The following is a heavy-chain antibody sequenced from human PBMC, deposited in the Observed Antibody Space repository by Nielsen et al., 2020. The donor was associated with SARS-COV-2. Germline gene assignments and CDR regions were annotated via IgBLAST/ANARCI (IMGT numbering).Heavy chain of an antibody. CDR1: GGSISGGDYY. D-gene: IGHD3-3*01. CDR2: IYYSGST. Sequence: SETLSLTCTVSGGSISGGDYYWSWIRQPPGKGLEWIGYIYYSGSTYYNPSLKSRVTISVDTSKNQFSLKLSSVTAADTALYYCARERVGGITIFGVVTRYGMDVWGQGTTVTVSS. CDR3: ARERVGGITIFGVVTRYGMDV. V-gene: IGHV4-30-4*01. J-gene: IGHJ6*02.